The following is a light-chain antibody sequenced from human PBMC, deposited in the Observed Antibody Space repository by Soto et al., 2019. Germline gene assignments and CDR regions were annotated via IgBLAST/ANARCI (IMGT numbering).Light chain of an antibody. Sequence: IQMTPSPSTLSASVGDRVTITFRASQSISSRLAWCQQKPGKAPKLLIFDASTLESGVPSRFSGSGSGTEFTLTISSLQPDDFATYYCQHYNSYSGTFGQGTKVDIK. V-gene: IGKV1-5*01. CDR1: QSISSR. J-gene: IGKJ1*01. CDR3: QHYNSYSGT. CDR2: DAS.